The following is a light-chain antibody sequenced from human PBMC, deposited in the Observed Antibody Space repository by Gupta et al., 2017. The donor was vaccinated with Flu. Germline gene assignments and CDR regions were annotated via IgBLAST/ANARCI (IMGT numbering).Light chain of an antibody. V-gene: IGKV3-11*01. CDR3: QHRSSWPLT. J-gene: IGKJ4*01. CDR1: QSVSSY. CDR2: DAS. Sequence: EIVLTQSPATLSLSPGNRATLSCRASQSVSSYLAWYQQKPGQAPTLIIYDASKRATGIPARFSGSGSGTDFTLTISSLEPEDFAVYYCQHRSSWPLTFGGGTRVEIK.